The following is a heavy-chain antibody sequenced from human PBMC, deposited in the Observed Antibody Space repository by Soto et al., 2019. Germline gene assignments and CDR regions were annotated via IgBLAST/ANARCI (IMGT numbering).Heavy chain of an antibody. CDR2: INSDGSTT. Sequence: GGSLRLSCAASRFIFSSHWIHWVCQSPGKGLVWVSRINSDGSTTRYADSVKGRFTISRDNAKNTVYLQMNSLRAEDTAVYYFVGDSEGEPYAYEIWGKGTIV. CDR3: VGDSEGEPYAYEI. D-gene: IGHD3-16*01. V-gene: IGHV3-74*01. J-gene: IGHJ3*02. CDR1: RFIFSSHW.